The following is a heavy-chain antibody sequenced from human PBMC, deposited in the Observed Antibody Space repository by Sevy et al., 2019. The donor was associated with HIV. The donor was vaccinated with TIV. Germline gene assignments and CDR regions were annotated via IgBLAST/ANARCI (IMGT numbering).Heavy chain of an antibody. CDR2: IYDGGST. Sequence: SETLSLTCTVSGFSISSDYYWGWSRQPPGRGVEWVGSIYDGGSTYYNPSLKSRVTISIDTSKNQFSLKLSSVTAADTAVYYCARDYYGSGSYYEFVYWGQGTLVTVSS. CDR1: GFSISSDYY. J-gene: IGHJ4*02. D-gene: IGHD3-10*01. CDR3: ARDYYGSGSYYEFVY. V-gene: IGHV4-38-2*02.